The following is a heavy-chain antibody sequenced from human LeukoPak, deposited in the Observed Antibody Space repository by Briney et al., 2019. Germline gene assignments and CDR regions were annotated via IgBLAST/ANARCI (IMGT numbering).Heavy chain of an antibody. CDR3: ATASQWELRRFSGFDY. CDR2: ISGSGGST. Sequence: PGGTLRLSCGVSGFTFSNYGMSWVRLAPGKGLEWVSGISGSGGSTYYADSVKGRFTISRDNPKNTVYLQMNTLRAEDTAVYYCATASQWELRRFSGFDYWGQGTLVTVSS. V-gene: IGHV3-23*01. CDR1: GFTFSNYG. J-gene: IGHJ4*02. D-gene: IGHD1-26*01.